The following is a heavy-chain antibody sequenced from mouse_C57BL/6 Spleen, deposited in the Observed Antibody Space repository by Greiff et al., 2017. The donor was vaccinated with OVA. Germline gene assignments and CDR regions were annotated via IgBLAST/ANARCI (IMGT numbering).Heavy chain of an antibody. CDR1: GYSITSGYY. CDR3: ARGTVVANWYFDV. CDR2: ISYDGSN. J-gene: IGHJ1*03. V-gene: IGHV3-6*01. Sequence: EVQLVESGPGLVKPSQSLSLTCSVTGYSITSGYYWNWIRQFPGNKLEWMGYISYDGSNNYNPSLKNRISITRDTSKNQFFLKLNSVTTEDTATYYCARGTVVANWYFDVWGTGTTVTVSS. D-gene: IGHD1-1*01.